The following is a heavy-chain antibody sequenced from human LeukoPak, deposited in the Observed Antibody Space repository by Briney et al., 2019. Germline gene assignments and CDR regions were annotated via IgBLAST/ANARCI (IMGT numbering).Heavy chain of an antibody. CDR2: IYYSGST. Sequence: SEALSLTRIVTGGSLSSYYWCWLRQPPGKRLDWIGYIYYSGSTNYNPSLKSRVTISVDTSKNQFSLKLSSVTAADTAVYYCASSAGTWEPQKVWGQGTLVTVSS. CDR3: ASSAGTWEPQKV. J-gene: IGHJ4*02. V-gene: IGHV4-59*01. CDR1: GGSLSSYY. D-gene: IGHD1-14*01.